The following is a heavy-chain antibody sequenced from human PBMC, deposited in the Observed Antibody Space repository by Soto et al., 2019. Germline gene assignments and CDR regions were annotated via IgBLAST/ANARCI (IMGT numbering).Heavy chain of an antibody. J-gene: IGHJ3*02. D-gene: IGHD3-22*01. Sequence: ASVKVSCKASGGTFSSYAISWVRQAPGQGLEWMGGIIPIFGTANYAQKFQGRVTITADESTSTAYMELSSLRSEDTAVYYCARRADYYDSSGYYYEEYAFDIWGQGTMVTVSS. V-gene: IGHV1-69*13. CDR1: GGTFSSYA. CDR3: ARRADYYDSSGYYYEEYAFDI. CDR2: IIPIFGTA.